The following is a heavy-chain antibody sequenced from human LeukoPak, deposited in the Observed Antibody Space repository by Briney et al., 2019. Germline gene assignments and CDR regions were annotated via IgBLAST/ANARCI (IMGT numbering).Heavy chain of an antibody. CDR3: AAGSAYCGGDCYRWFDP. D-gene: IGHD2-21*02. V-gene: IGHV3-23*01. CDR2: ISGSGGST. CDR1: GLTFSSYA. J-gene: IGHJ5*02. Sequence: GGSLRLSCAASGLTFSSYAMSWVRQAPGKGLEWVSAISGSGGSTYYADSVKGRFTISRDNSKNTLYLQMNSLRAEDTAVYYCAAGSAYCGGDCYRWFDPWGQGTLVTVSS.